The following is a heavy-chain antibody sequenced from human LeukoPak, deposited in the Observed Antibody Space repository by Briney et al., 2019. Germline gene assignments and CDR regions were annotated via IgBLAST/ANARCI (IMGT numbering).Heavy chain of an antibody. D-gene: IGHD3-16*02. CDR3: ARAGSYRFDY. Sequence: PGGSLRLSCAASGFTFSSYEMNWVRQAPGKGLVWVSRINSDGSTTNYADSVKGRFTISRDNAKNTLYLQMNSLRAEDTAVYYCARAGSYRFDYWGQGSLVTVSS. V-gene: IGHV3-74*01. CDR2: INSDGSTT. CDR1: GFTFSSYE. J-gene: IGHJ4*02.